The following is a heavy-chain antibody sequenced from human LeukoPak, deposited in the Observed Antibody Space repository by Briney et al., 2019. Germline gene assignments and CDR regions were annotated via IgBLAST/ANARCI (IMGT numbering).Heavy chain of an antibody. V-gene: IGHV4-39*02. J-gene: IGHJ4*02. Sequence: PSETLSLTCNVSGASMGSDSYSWVWLRQPPGKALEWIGSVYYSGSTYYTPSLKRRVTISVDMSRNHFSLRLNSVAAADTAVYYCARRYKDMVVVPAVFYFDYWGRGILVTVSS. D-gene: IGHD2-2*01. CDR3: ARRYKDMVVVPAVFYFDY. CDR2: VYYSGST. CDR1: GASMGSDSYS.